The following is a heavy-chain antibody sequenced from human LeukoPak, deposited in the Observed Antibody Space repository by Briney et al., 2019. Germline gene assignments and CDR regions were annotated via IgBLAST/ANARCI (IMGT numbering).Heavy chain of an antibody. CDR3: ARGYSGSYLDAFDI. V-gene: IGHV3-21*01. J-gene: IGHJ3*02. D-gene: IGHD1-26*01. CDR1: GFTFSSYS. CDR2: ISSSSSYI. Sequence: GGSPRLSCAASGFTFSSYSMNWVRQAPGKGLEWVSSISSSSSYIYYADSVKGRFTISRDNAKNSLYLQMNSLRAEDTAVYYCARGYSGSYLDAFDISGQGTMVTVSS.